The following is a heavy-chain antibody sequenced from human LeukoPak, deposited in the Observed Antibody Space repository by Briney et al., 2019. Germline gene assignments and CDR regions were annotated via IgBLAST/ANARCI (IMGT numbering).Heavy chain of an antibody. Sequence: GGSLRLSCAASGFTFSDYYMSWIRQAPGKGLEWVSYISSSGSTIYYADSVKGRFTISRDNAKNPLYLQMNSLRAEDTAVYYCARTSIAARHFDYWGQGTLVTVSS. CDR1: GFTFSDYY. D-gene: IGHD6-6*01. CDR2: ISSSGSTI. J-gene: IGHJ4*02. CDR3: ARTSIAARHFDY. V-gene: IGHV3-11*04.